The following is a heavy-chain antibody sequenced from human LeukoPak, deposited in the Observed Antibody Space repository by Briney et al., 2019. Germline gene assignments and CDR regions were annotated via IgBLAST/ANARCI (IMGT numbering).Heavy chain of an antibody. Sequence: PGRSLRVSCAASGFTFDDYAMHWVRQAPGKGLEWVSGISWNSGSIGYADSVKGRFTISRDNAKNSLYLQMNSLRAEDTALYYCAKGGTRRGYYGMDVWGQGTTVTVSS. D-gene: IGHD2-2*01. V-gene: IGHV3-9*01. J-gene: IGHJ6*02. CDR3: AKGGTRRGYYGMDV. CDR1: GFTFDDYA. CDR2: ISWNSGSI.